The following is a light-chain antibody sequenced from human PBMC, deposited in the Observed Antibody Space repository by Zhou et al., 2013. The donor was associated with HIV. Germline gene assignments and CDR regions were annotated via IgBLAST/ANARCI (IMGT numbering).Light chain of an antibody. V-gene: IGKV3-20*01. J-gene: IGKJ1*01. CDR3: QYYGSSPRT. Sequence: EIVLTQSPGTLSLSPGERATLSCWASQSISSNLAWYQQKPGQAPRLLVFDASNRATGIPAKFSGSGSGTDFALTISRLEPEDFAVYYCQYYGSSPRTFGQGTTVEI. CDR2: DAS. CDR1: QSISSN.